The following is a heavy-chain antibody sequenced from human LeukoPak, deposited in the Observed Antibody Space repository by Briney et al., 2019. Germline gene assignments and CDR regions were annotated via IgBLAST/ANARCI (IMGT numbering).Heavy chain of an antibody. J-gene: IGHJ6*02. D-gene: IGHD5-12*01. CDR1: GGTFSSYA. V-gene: IGHV1-69*13. CDR3: ARTASLGADIVATMTTDYYYGMDV. CDR2: IIPIFGTA. Sequence: GASVKVSCKASGGTFSSYAISWVRQAPGQGLEWMGGIIPIFGTANYAQKFQGRVTITADESTSTAYMELSSLRSEDTAVYYCARTASLGADIVATMTTDYYYGMDVWGQGTTVTVSS.